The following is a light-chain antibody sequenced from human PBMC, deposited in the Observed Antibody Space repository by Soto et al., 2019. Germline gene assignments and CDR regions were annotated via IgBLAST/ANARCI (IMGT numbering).Light chain of an antibody. J-gene: IGKJ1*01. CDR1: QSISNH. CDR3: QQSYSSPPT. V-gene: IGKV1-39*01. Sequence: DIQMTQSPASLSASVEDRVIITCRASQSISNHLNWYQQKPGKAPKLLIFAASSLQSGVPSSFSGSRSGPDFTLTISSLQPEDFATYYCQQSYSSPPTFGQGTKVDIK. CDR2: AAS.